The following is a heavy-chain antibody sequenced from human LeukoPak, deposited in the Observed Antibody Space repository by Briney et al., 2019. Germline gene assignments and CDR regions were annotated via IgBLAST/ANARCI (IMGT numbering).Heavy chain of an antibody. D-gene: IGHD3-10*01. V-gene: IGHV3-23*01. CDR3: ARAPYYGTGYGMDV. J-gene: IGHJ6*02. CDR2: ISRLGGVT. CDR1: AFPFSSYA. Sequence: GGSLRLSCAASAFPFSSYAMSWVRQAPGKGLEWVSEISRLGGVTYYANSVRGRFTISRDNSKNTLYLQMNSLRAEDTAVYYCARAPYYGTGYGMDVWGQGTTVTVSS.